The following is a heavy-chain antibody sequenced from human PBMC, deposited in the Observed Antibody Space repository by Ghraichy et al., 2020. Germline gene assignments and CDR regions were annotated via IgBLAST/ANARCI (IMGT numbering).Heavy chain of an antibody. CDR1: GFIFSETW. V-gene: IGHV3-15*05. CDR2: IKMKTDGGTA. D-gene: IGHD1-26*01. J-gene: IGHJ4*02. CDR3: TTGGGYPSNH. Sequence: GGSLRLSCAASGFIFSETWMTWVRQTPGRGLEWLGRIKMKTDGGTADYAAPVKGRFTISRDDSRDTLYLQMNSLRTEDTGVYYCTTGGGYPSNHWGQGTLVTVSS.